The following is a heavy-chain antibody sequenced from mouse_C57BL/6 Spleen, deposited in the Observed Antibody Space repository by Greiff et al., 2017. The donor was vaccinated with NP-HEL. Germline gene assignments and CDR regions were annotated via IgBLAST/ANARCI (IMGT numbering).Heavy chain of an antibody. D-gene: IGHD1-1*01. CDR2: IRSKSSNYAT. V-gene: IGHV10-3*01. Sequence: EVQLVESGGGLVQPKGSLKLSCAASGFTFNTYAMHWVRQAPGKGLEWVARIRSKSSNYATYYADSVKDRFTISRDDSQSMLYLQMNNLKTEDTAMYYCVRSRYYYGSSHYAMDYWGQGTSVTVSS. CDR3: VRSRYYYGSSHYAMDY. CDR1: GFTFNTYA. J-gene: IGHJ4*01.